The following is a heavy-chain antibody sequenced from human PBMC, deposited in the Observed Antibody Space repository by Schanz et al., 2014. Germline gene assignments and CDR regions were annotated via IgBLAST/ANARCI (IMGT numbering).Heavy chain of an antibody. Sequence: QVQLQESGPGLVQPSETLSLTCTVSGGSIRRYYWSWIRQPPGKGLEWIASMYNIGITYYNPSLKSRVTISVDTPKTNFPLRLSSVPAADTAVYYCARGWEVKGFDYWGQGTLITVSS. CDR2: MYNIGIT. D-gene: IGHD1-26*01. CDR3: ARGWEVKGFDY. CDR1: GGSIRRYY. V-gene: IGHV4-59*08. J-gene: IGHJ4*02.